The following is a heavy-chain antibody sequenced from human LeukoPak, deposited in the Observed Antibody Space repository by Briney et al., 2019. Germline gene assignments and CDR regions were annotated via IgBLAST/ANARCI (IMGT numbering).Heavy chain of an antibody. J-gene: IGHJ6*02. CDR3: ARSITIFGVVTGAYYYHGMDV. D-gene: IGHD3-3*01. CDR1: GGFISSGGYY. Sequence: PSETLSLTCTVSGGFISSGGYYWSWIRQHPGKGLEWIGYIYYSGSTYYNPSLKSRVTISVDTSKNQFSLKLSSVTAADTAVYYCARSITIFGVVTGAYYYHGMDVWGQGTTVTVSS. V-gene: IGHV4-31*03. CDR2: IYYSGST.